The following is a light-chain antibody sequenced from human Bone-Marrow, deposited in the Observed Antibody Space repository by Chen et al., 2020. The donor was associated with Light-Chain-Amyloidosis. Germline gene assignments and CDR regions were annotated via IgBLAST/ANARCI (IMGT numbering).Light chain of an antibody. CDR2: DDS. J-gene: IGLJ3*02. V-gene: IGLV3-21*02. CDR3: QVWDRSSDRPV. CDR1: NIGSTS. Sequence: SSVLTPPSSLSVAPGQTATIACGGNNIGSTSVHWYQQTPGQAPLLVVYDDSDRPSGIPERLSGSNSGNTATLTISRVEAGDEADYYCQVWDRSSDRPVFGGGTKLTVL.